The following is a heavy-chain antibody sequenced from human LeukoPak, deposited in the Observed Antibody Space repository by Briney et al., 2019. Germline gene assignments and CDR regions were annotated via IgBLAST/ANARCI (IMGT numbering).Heavy chain of an antibody. CDR1: GFTFRSYS. D-gene: IGHD2-2*01. CDR2: ISSSSNYI. CDR3: ARGYCSSSTCYGYYYYGMDV. V-gene: IGHV3-21*06. J-gene: IGHJ6*02. Sequence: GGSLRLSCAASGFTFRSYSMNWVRQAPGKGLEWVSSISSSSNYIYYADSVKGRLTISRDNAKNSLYLQVNSLRAEDTAVYYCARGYCSSSTCYGYYYYGMDVWGQGTTVTVSS.